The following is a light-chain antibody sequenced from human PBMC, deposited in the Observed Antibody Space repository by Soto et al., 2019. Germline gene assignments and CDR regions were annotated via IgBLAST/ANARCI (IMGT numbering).Light chain of an antibody. CDR2: DVS. CDR3: SSYTGSSTRVV. CDR1: SSDVGGYNY. Sequence: QSALTQPASVSGSPGQWITISCTGTSSDVGGYNYVSWYQQHTGKAPKLMIYDVSNRPSGVSNRFSGSKSGNTASLTISGLQAEDEADYYCSSYTGSSTRVVFGGGTKLTVL. J-gene: IGLJ2*01. V-gene: IGLV2-14*01.